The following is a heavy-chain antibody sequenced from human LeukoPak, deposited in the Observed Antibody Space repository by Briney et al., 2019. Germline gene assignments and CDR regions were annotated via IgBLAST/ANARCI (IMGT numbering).Heavy chain of an antibody. CDR1: GGSFSGYY. CDR3: ARTYYDFWSGYYTVSWFDP. D-gene: IGHD3-3*01. J-gene: IGHJ5*02. Sequence: PSETLSLTCAVYGGSFSGYYWSWIRQPPGKGLEWIGEINHSGSTNYNPSLKSRVTISVDTSKNQFSLKLSSVTAADTAVYYCARTYYDFWSGYYTVSWFDPWGQGALVTVSS. V-gene: IGHV4-34*01. CDR2: INHSGST.